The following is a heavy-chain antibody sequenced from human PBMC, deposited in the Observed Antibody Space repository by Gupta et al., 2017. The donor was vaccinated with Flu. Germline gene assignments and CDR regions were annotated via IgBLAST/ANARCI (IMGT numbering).Heavy chain of an antibody. V-gene: IGHV3-48*03. D-gene: IGHD1-26*01. J-gene: IGHJ4*02. Sequence: EVQLVESGGGLVQPGGSLRLSCAIPGLPFNSYEMSWVRQAPGRGLEWIAFISQREATYYTDPVRGRFSISRDTAKNALYLQMSSLRDEDTAIYYCARGHWDKWGQGTQVTVSS. CDR2: ISQREAT. CDR3: ARGHWDK. CDR1: GLPFNSYE.